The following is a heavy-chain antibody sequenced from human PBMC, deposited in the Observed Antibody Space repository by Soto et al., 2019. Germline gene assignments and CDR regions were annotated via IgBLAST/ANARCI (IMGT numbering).Heavy chain of an antibody. V-gene: IGHV4-31*03. J-gene: IGHJ4*02. Sequence: QVQLQESGPGLVKPSQTLSLTCTVSGGSISSGGYYWSWIRQHIGKGLEWIGYIYYSGSTYYNPSLQSRVTISVDTSTNQFALKLSSVSAADTAVYYCARSGYSNGPNPLLYCCQGTLVTVSS. CDR1: GGSISSGGYY. CDR2: IYYSGST. CDR3: ARSGYSNGPNPLLY. D-gene: IGHD5-18*01.